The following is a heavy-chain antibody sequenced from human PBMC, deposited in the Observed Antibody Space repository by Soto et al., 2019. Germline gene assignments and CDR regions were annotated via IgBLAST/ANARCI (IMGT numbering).Heavy chain of an antibody. CDR3: AEAPVDSYFTG. D-gene: IGHD1-26*01. J-gene: IGHJ4*01. Sequence: PSETLSLTCTVSGGSVSSGSYYWSWIRQPPGKGLEWIGYIYYSGSTNYNPSLKSRVTISVDTSKNQFSLKLSSVTAADTAVYYCAEAPVDSYFTGWGQGTLVTVSS. CDR1: GGSVSSGSYY. V-gene: IGHV4-61*01. CDR2: IYYSGST.